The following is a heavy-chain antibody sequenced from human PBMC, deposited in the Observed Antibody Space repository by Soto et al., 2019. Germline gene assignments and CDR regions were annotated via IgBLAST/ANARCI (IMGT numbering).Heavy chain of an antibody. V-gene: IGHV3-48*02. CDR3: ARDGNRGYDMDV. Sequence: EVQVVESGVGLIQPGGSLRLSCAGSGFDFSKYNMDWVRQAPGKGLEWISYISNTSRTKFYADSVKGRFTISRDNARNSLFLEMNSLRDEDTAVYYCARDGNRGYDMDVWGQGTTVTVSS. CDR2: ISNTSRTK. J-gene: IGHJ6*02. D-gene: IGHD1-1*01. CDR1: GFDFSKYN.